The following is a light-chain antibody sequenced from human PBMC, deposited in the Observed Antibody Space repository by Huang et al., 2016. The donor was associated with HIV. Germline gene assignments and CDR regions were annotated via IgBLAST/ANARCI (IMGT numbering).Light chain of an antibody. CDR3: QQLYSYPLT. CDR1: QGISTY. CDR2: DAS. Sequence: IQLTQSPSSLSASVGDRVTITCRASQGISTYLAWYQLKPGKVPRLLIYDASTLQSGVPSRFSGSGSGTDFTLTINSLQPEDFATYYCQQLYSYPLTFGGGTKLEI. V-gene: IGKV1-9*01. J-gene: IGKJ4*01.